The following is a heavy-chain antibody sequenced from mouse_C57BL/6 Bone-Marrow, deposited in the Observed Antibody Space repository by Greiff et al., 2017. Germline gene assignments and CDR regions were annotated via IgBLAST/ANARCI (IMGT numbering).Heavy chain of an antibody. CDR2: IYPRDGST. Sequence: QVQLQQSGPELVKPGASVKLSCKASGYTFTSYDINWVKQRPGKGLEWIGWIYPRDGSTKYNEKFKGKDTLTVATSSSTAYLELHSLTSEDSAVYFCARLEFDGSSGDWYVDVWGTGTTVTVSS. CDR3: ARLEFDGSSGDWYVDV. CDR1: GYTFTSYD. J-gene: IGHJ1*03. V-gene: IGHV1-85*01. D-gene: IGHD1-1*01.